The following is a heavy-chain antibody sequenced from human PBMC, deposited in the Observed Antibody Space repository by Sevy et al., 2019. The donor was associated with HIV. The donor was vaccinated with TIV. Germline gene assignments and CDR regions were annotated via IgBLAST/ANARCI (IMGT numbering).Heavy chain of an antibody. D-gene: IGHD3-22*01. CDR3: ARGNSGSFDY. Sequence: GGSLRLSCAASGFSFSSYWMHWVRQAPGKGLEWVATIKQGESEKYYAASVKGRFTISRDNAKNSLYLQMNSLRPEDTAIYYCARGNSGSFDYWGQGTLVTVSS. CDR1: GFSFSSYW. J-gene: IGHJ4*02. V-gene: IGHV3-7*03. CDR2: IKQGESEK.